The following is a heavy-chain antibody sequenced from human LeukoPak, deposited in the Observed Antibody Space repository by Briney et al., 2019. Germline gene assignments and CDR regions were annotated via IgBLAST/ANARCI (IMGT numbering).Heavy chain of an antibody. CDR1: GGSISSYY. Sequence: SETLSLTCTVSGGSISSYYWSWIRQPPGKGLEWIGYIYYSGSTNYNPSLKSRVTISVDTSKNQFSLKPSSVTAADTAVYYCARVGADPYYYYYYYMDVWGKGTTVTVSS. J-gene: IGHJ6*03. CDR3: ARVGADPYYYYYYYMDV. D-gene: IGHD3-16*01. CDR2: IYYSGST. V-gene: IGHV4-59*01.